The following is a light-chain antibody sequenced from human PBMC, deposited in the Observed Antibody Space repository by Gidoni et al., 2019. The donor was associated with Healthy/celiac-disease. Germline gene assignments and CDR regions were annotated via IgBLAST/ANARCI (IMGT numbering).Light chain of an antibody. V-gene: IGLV3-1*01. Sequence: SSELTHPPSVSASPGQTASITCSGEYLGDKYACWYQQTPSQSPVLVIYQDSKRPSGIPERFSGSNSGNTATLTSSGTQAMDEADYYCQAWDSSTYVVFGGGTKLTVL. CDR3: QAWDSSTYVV. CDR2: QDS. J-gene: IGLJ2*01. CDR1: YLGDKY.